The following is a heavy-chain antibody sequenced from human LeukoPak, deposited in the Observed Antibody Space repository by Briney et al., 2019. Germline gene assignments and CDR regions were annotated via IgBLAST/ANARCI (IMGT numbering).Heavy chain of an antibody. J-gene: IGHJ4*02. CDR1: GISFRSYG. CDR3: ATDISTHYFGS. CDR2: IWYDASNK. D-gene: IGHD3-9*01. Sequence: GGSLRLSCAASGISFRSYGMHCVRQAPGKGLEWVTFIWYDASNKYYAESVKGRFTISRDNSRNTVFLQMNSLRAEDTAIYYCATDISTHYFGSWGQGTLVTVSS. V-gene: IGHV3-30*02.